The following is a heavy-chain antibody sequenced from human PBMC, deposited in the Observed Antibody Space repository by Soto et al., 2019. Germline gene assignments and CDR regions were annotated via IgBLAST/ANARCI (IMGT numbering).Heavy chain of an antibody. J-gene: IGHJ4*02. Sequence: QVQLVQSGAEVKKPGASVKFSCKASGYTFTSYGISWVRQAPGQGLEWMGGISAYNGNTNYAQKLQGRVTMTTDTSTSTDYMELRSLRSDDTAVYYCARHMISSRWYTAPVYYFDYWGQGTLVTVSS. D-gene: IGHD6-13*01. CDR1: GYTFTSYG. CDR3: ARHMISSRWYTAPVYYFDY. V-gene: IGHV1-18*04. CDR2: ISAYNGNT.